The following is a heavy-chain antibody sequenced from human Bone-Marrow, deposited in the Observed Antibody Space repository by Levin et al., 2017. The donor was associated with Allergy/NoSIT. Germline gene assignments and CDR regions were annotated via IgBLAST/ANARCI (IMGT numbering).Heavy chain of an antibody. V-gene: IGHV4-59*01. CDR1: GDSIGTYY. J-gene: IGHJ4*02. D-gene: IGHD3-3*01. CDR3: ASARGSLEWVFIC. Sequence: SETLSLTCSISGDSIGTYYWTWIRQPPGKGLEWIGYAYYTGSTDYNPSLKSRVSISLDTSKNQFSLTLNSLTAADTAPSYCASARGSLEWVFICWRQGILVTVS. CDR2: AYYTGST.